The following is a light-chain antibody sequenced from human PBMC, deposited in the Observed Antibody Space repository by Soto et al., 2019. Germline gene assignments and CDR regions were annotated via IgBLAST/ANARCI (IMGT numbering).Light chain of an antibody. Sequence: VLTQPPSVSAAPGQKVTISCSGSSSNIGNNYVSWYQQLPGTAPKLLIYGASSRATGIPDRFSGSGSGTDFTLTISRLEPEDFAVYYCQQYGSSGTFGQGTK. CDR1: SNIGNNY. V-gene: IGKV3-20*01. J-gene: IGKJ1*01. CDR3: QQYGSSGT. CDR2: GAS.